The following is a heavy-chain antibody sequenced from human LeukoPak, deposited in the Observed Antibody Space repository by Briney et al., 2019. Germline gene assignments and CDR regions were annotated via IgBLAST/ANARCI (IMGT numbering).Heavy chain of an antibody. V-gene: IGHV3-15*01. CDR1: GIIFDDAW. CDR2: IKSKTYGGTA. D-gene: IGHD1-7*01. J-gene: IGHJ4*02. CDR3: TTEPPRETIYPDF. Sequence: NPGGSLRLSCAASGIIFDDAWMSWVRQAPGQGLEWVGRIKSKTYGGTAEYAAPVKGRFTISGDDSENTLYLQMNSLKTEDTAVYYCTTEPPRETIYPDFWGREPWSPSPQ.